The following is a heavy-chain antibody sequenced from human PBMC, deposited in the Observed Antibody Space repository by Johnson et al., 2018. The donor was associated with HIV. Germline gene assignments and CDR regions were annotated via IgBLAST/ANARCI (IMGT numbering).Heavy chain of an antibody. V-gene: IGHV3-7*04. CDR3: ARDEVSGGDYPPDAFDI. D-gene: IGHD2-21*02. J-gene: IGHJ3*02. CDR2: IKHDGTEK. CDR1: GFTFSSYW. Sequence: VQLVEPGGGLVQPGGYLGLSCAASGFTFSSYWMTWVRQAPGKGLEWVANIKHDGTEKNHVDFVKGRFTISRDNAKNSLYLQISSLRAVDTAVYFCARDEVSGGDYPPDAFDIWGQGTMVTVSS.